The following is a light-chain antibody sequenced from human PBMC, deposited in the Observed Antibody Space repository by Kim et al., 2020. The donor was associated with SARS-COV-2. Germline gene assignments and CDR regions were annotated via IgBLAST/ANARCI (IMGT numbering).Light chain of an antibody. J-gene: IGLJ2*01. CDR1: GSYRSDNA. CDR3: ATWDGSLNGVV. Sequence: GQRVTSYWSRGGSYRSDNAVNWYQQVPGTAPKLLVYSNIQRPSAVPDRFSGSKSGTSASLAIIGLQSEDEADYDCATWDGSLNGVVFGGGTQLTVL. CDR2: SNI. V-gene: IGLV1-44*01.